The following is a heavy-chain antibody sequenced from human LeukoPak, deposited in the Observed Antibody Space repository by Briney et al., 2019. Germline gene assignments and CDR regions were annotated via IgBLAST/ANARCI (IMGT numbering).Heavy chain of an antibody. CDR1: GFTFSSYA. CDR2: ISASGGST. Sequence: PGGSLRLSCAASGFTFSSYAMTWVRQAPGKGLEWVSGISASGGSTYYADSVKGHFTISRDNSKNTLYLQMNSLRAEDTAVYYCAELGITMIGGVWGKGTTVTISS. J-gene: IGHJ6*04. D-gene: IGHD3-10*02. V-gene: IGHV3-23*01. CDR3: AELGITMIGGV.